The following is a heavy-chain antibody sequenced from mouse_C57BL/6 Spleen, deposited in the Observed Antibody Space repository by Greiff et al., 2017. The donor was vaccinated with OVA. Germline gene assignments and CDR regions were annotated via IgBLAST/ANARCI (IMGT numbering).Heavy chain of an antibody. CDR1: GYTFTAYN. J-gene: IGHJ2*01. CDR3: TRNRGSSYKAFDY. CDR2: INTNNGGT. Sequence: VQLQQSGPELVKPGASVKIPCKASGYTFTAYNMDWVKQSHGKSLEWIGDINTNNGGTIYNQKFKGKATLTVDKSSSTAYMELRSMTSEDTAVYYCTRNRGSSYKAFDYWGQGTTLTVSS. V-gene: IGHV1-18*01. D-gene: IGHD1-1*01.